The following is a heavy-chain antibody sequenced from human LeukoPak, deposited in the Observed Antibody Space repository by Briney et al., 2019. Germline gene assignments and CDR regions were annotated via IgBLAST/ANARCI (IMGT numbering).Heavy chain of an antibody. CDR1: GFTFSSYW. Sequence: GGSLRLSCAASGFTFSSYWMSWVRQAPGKGLEWVANIKQDGSEKYYVDSVKVRFTISRDNAKKSLYLQMNSLRVDDTAVYYCARDSGGVYGGNDYWGQGTLVTVSS. D-gene: IGHD4-23*01. CDR2: IKQDGSEK. V-gene: IGHV3-7*01. J-gene: IGHJ4*02. CDR3: ARDSGGVYGGNDY.